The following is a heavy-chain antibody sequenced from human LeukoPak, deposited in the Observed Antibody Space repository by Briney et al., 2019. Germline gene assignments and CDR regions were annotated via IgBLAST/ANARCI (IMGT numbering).Heavy chain of an antibody. CDR3: AKPSSSSILDPEYFQH. Sequence: GGSLRLSCAASGFTFDDYAMHWVRQAPGKGLEWVSGISWNSGSIGYADSVKGRFTISRDNAKNSLYLQMNSLRAEDTALYYCAKPSSSSILDPEYFQHWGQGTLVTVSS. CDR1: GFTFDDYA. CDR2: ISWNSGSI. D-gene: IGHD6-13*01. V-gene: IGHV3-9*01. J-gene: IGHJ1*01.